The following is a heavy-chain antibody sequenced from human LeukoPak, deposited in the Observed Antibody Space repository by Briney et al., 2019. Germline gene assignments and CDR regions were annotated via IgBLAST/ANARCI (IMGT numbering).Heavy chain of an antibody. CDR3: ARGLRWATGNEWGLEH. CDR1: GDSMNNYY. Sequence: SETLSLTCTVSGDSMNNYYWIWVRQPAGRGLEWIGRMFGSGSPDYNPSLKSRLTMSVDTSRNQFSLKLTSVTAADTAIYYCARGLRWATGNEWGLEHWGQGALVTVSS. CDR2: MFGSGSP. V-gene: IGHV4-4*07. D-gene: IGHD1-26*01. J-gene: IGHJ4*02.